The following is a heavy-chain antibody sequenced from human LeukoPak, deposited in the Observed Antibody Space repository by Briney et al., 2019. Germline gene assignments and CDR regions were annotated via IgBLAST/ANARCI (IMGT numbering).Heavy chain of an antibody. D-gene: IGHD2-2*01. Sequence: ASVKVSCKASGYTFTSYDINWVRQATGQGLEWMGWMKPNSGNTGYAQKFQGRVTITRNTSISTAYMELSSLRSEDTAVYYCARGRYCAGTSCSYYYYYYMDVWGKGTTVTVSS. CDR1: GYTFTSYD. J-gene: IGHJ6*03. V-gene: IGHV1-8*03. CDR2: MKPNSGNT. CDR3: ARGRYCAGTSCSYYYYYYMDV.